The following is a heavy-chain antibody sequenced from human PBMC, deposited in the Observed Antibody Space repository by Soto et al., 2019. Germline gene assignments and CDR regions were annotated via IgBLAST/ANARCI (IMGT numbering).Heavy chain of an antibody. D-gene: IGHD3-10*02. Sequence: QVLEWVSASSGSGGSTYYADSVKGRFTILRDNSKNTSYLQMNSLRAEDTAVYYGEKFFFFQAEDGIRDVRSVSAFLLNRSSDL. CDR3: EKFFFFQAEDGIRDVRSVSAFLLNRSSDL. V-gene: IGHV3-23*01. J-gene: IGHJ2*01. CDR2: SSGSGGST.